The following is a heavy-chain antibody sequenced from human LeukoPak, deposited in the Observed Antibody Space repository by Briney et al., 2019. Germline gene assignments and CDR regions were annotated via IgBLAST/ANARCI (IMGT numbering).Heavy chain of an antibody. D-gene: IGHD6-19*01. CDR2: IYYSGST. CDR3: AREDSSEAFDY. CDR1: GGSISSYY. V-gene: IGHV4-59*01. J-gene: IGHJ4*02. Sequence: ASETLSLTCTVSGGSISSYYWSWIRQPPGKGLEWIGYIYYSGSTNYNPSLKSRVTISVDTSKNQFSLKLSSVTAADTAVYYCAREDSSEAFDYWGQGTLVTVSS.